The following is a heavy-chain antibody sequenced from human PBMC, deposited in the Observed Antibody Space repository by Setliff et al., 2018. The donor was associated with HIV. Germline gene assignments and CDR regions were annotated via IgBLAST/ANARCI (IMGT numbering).Heavy chain of an antibody. J-gene: IGHJ4*02. CDR1: GYSFTNYW. V-gene: IGHV5-51*01. CDR2: IYPGDSDI. Sequence: PGESLKISCKGSGYSFTNYWIGWVRQMPGKGLEWMGIIYPGDSDIQYSPSLQGQVTISADKSTSTAFLQWSSLKASDTAVYFCARRDSGSYYGRLEYWGQGTLVTVSS. D-gene: IGHD1-26*01. CDR3: ARRDSGSYYGRLEY.